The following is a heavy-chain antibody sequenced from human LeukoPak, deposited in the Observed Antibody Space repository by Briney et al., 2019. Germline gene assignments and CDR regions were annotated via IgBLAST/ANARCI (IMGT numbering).Heavy chain of an antibody. CDR3: AKDRGYCGGDCSHYNWFDP. J-gene: IGHJ5*02. CDR1: GFTFSGYA. Sequence: PGGSLRLSCPASGFTFSGYAMRWVRQAPGKGLAWVSAISGRGGSTYYADSVKGRFTISRDNSKNTLYLQMNSLRAEDTAVYYCAKDRGYCGGDCSHYNWFDPWGQGTLVTVSS. D-gene: IGHD2-21*02. V-gene: IGHV3-23*01. CDR2: ISGRGGST.